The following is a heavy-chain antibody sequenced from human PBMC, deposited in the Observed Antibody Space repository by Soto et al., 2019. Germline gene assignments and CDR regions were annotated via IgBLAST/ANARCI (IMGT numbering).Heavy chain of an antibody. CDR3: ARLGRRTVTTFPDAFDI. D-gene: IGHD4-17*01. CDR1: GFTVSSNY. Sequence: GGSLRLSCAASGFTVSSNYMSWVRQAPGKGLEWVSVIYSGGSTYYADSVKGRFTISRDNSKNTLYLQMNSLRAEDTAVYYFARLGRRTVTTFPDAFDIWGQGTMVTVSS. J-gene: IGHJ3*02. V-gene: IGHV3-53*01. CDR2: IYSGGST.